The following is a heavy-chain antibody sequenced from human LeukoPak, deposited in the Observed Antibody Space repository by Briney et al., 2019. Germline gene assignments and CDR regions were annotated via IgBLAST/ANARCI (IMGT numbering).Heavy chain of an antibody. CDR3: ASLIAAAGTTVY. D-gene: IGHD6-13*01. CDR2: INPNTGGT. CDR1: GYTFTGYY. J-gene: IGHJ4*02. V-gene: IGHV1-2*02. Sequence: ASVKVSCTASGYTFTGYYMHWVRHAPGQGLEWMGWINPNTGGTIYAQTFQGRVTMTRDTSFSTAYMELSRLRSDDTAIYYCASLIAAAGTTVYWGQGTLVTVSS.